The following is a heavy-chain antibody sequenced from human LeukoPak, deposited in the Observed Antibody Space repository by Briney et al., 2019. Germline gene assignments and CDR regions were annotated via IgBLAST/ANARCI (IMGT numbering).Heavy chain of an antibody. CDR2: ISGSGSTI. CDR3: AELGITMIGGV. V-gene: IGHV3-48*03. D-gene: IGHD3-10*02. CDR1: GFTFSSYE. J-gene: IGHJ4*02. Sequence: GGSLRLSCAASGFTFSSYEMNWVRQAPGKGLEWVSYISGSGSTIYYADSVKGRFTISRDNAKNSLYLQMNSLRAEDTAVYYCAELGITMIGGVWGQGTLVTVSS.